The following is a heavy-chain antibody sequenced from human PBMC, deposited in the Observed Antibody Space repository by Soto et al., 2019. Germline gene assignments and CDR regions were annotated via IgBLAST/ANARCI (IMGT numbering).Heavy chain of an antibody. Sequence: QVQLVESGGGVVQPGRSLRLSCAASGFTFSSYGMHWVRQAPGKGLEWVAVISYDGSNKYYADSVKGRFTISRDNSKNXLYLQMNSLRAEDTAVYYCAKVVDSSGYGLEAFDYWGQGTLVTVSS. J-gene: IGHJ4*02. V-gene: IGHV3-30*18. CDR1: GFTFSSYG. CDR3: AKVVDSSGYGLEAFDY. CDR2: ISYDGSNK. D-gene: IGHD3-22*01.